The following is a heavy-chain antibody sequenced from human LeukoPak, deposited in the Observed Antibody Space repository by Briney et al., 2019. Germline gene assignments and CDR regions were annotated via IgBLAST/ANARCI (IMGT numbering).Heavy chain of an antibody. V-gene: IGHV3-53*01. CDR3: ARGDFDY. J-gene: IGHJ4*02. CDR2: AFSGGRT. CDR1: GITVSTNY. Sequence: GGSLRLSCAASGITVSTNYMSWVRQAPGKGLERVSIAFSGGRTFYADSVKGRFTISRDSSKNTVFLQMNSLRAEDTAVYYCARGDFDYWGQGTLVTVSS.